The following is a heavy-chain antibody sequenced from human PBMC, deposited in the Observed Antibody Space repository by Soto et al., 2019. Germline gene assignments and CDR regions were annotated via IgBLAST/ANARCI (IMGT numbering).Heavy chain of an antibody. D-gene: IGHD2-8*01. CDR1: GFTFSYAW. CDR3: TEGTKF. Sequence: PGGSLRLSCAASGFTFSYAWMSWVRQAPGKGLEWVGLIKSKTDGGTTDCAAPVKGRFSISRDDSKNTLYLQMDSLKIEDTAVNYCTEGTKFWGQGTLVTVSS. J-gene: IGHJ4*02. V-gene: IGHV3-15*01. CDR2: IKSKTDGGTT.